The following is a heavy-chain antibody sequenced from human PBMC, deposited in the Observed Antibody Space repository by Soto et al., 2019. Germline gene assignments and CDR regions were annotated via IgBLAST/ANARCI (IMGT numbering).Heavy chain of an antibody. CDR3: ARDRLPYGYIGYRYYYYGMDV. D-gene: IGHD5-12*01. CDR2: ISSSSSYI. J-gene: IGHJ6*02. V-gene: IGHV3-21*01. Sequence: EVQLVESGGGLVKPGGSLRLSCAASGFTFSSDSMNWVRQAPGKGLEWVSSISSSSSYIYYADSVKGRFTISRDNANNSLYLQMNSLRADDTAVYYCARDRLPYGYIGYRYYYYGMDVWGQGTTVTVSS. CDR1: GFTFSSDS.